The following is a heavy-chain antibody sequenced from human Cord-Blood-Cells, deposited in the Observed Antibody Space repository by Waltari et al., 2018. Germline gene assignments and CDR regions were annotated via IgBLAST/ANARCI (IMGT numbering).Heavy chain of an antibody. CDR1: GYTLTELS. CDR2: FDPEDGET. V-gene: IGHV1-24*01. D-gene: IGHD2-2*01. Sequence: QVQLVQSGAEVKKPGASVKVSCKVSGYTLTELSMHWVRQAPGTGLEWMGGFDPEDGETIYAQKFQGRVTMTEDTSTDTAYMELSSLRSEDTAVYYCATRGRKDHIVVVPAATYYFDYWGQGTLVTVSS. J-gene: IGHJ4*02. CDR3: ATRGRKDHIVVVPAATYYFDY.